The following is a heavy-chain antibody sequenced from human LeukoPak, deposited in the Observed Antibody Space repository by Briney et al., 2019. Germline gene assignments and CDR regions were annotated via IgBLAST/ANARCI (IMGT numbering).Heavy chain of an antibody. Sequence: PSETLSLTCAVSGGSISSSNWWSWVRQPPGKGLEWIGEIYHSGSTNYNPSLKSRVTISVDKSKNQFSLKLSSVTAADTAVYYCARIGSVVPAASWFDPWGQGTLVTVSS. D-gene: IGHD2-2*01. J-gene: IGHJ5*02. CDR1: GGSISSSNW. V-gene: IGHV4-4*02. CDR2: IYHSGST. CDR3: ARIGSVVPAASWFDP.